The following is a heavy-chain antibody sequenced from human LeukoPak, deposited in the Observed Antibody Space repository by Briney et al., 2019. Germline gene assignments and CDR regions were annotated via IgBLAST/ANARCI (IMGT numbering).Heavy chain of an antibody. CDR3: ARQLRGAKGFFDY. Sequence: GESLKISCKGSGYSFTSYWIGWVRQMPGKGLEWMGIIYPGDSDTRYSPSFQGQVTISADKSISTTYLQWSSLKASDTAMYYSARQLRGAKGFFDYWGQGTLVTVSS. CDR2: IYPGDSDT. J-gene: IGHJ4*02. CDR1: GYSFTSYW. D-gene: IGHD3-16*01. V-gene: IGHV5-51*01.